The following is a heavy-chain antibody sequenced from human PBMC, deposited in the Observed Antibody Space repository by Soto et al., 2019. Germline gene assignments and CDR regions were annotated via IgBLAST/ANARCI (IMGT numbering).Heavy chain of an antibody. V-gene: IGHV3-23*01. Sequence: GGSLRLSCAASGITCSSYAMSWVRQAPGKGLERVSAISGSGGSTYYADSVKGRFTISRDNSKNTLYLQMNSLRAEDTAVYYCAKVLDFWSGYYSAFDIWGQGTMVTVSS. CDR1: GITCSSYA. CDR3: AKVLDFWSGYYSAFDI. CDR2: ISGSGGST. D-gene: IGHD3-3*01. J-gene: IGHJ3*02.